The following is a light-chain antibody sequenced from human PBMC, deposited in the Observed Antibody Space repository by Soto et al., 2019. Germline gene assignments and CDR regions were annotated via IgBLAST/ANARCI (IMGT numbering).Light chain of an antibody. CDR1: QSVNDY. Sequence: DFPVTQSPSSLSASVGDRVTITCRAGQSVNDYLNWYQQRPGKAPRLLIYAASTLHSGVPSRFSGSGFGTDFSLTITSLQPEDFATYYCQQSFSTPYIFGQGTKLEIK. CDR2: AAS. V-gene: IGKV1-39*01. J-gene: IGKJ2*01. CDR3: QQSFSTPYI.